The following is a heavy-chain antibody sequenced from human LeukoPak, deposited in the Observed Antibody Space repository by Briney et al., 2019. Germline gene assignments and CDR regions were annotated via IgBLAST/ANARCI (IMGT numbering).Heavy chain of an antibody. Sequence: SETLSLTCTVSGGSISSYYWSWIRQPAGKGLEWIGRIYTSGSTNYNPSLKSRVTMSVDTSKNQFSLKLSSVTAADTAVYYCARGRITMVRGVTFFDYWGQGTLVTVSS. CDR1: GGSISSYY. J-gene: IGHJ4*02. V-gene: IGHV4-4*07. D-gene: IGHD3-10*01. CDR2: IYTSGST. CDR3: ARGRITMVRGVTFFDY.